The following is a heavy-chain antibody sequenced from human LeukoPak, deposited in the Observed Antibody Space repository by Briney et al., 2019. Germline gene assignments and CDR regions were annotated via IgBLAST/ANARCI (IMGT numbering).Heavy chain of an antibody. Sequence: PGGSLRLSCAASGFTFSSYGMHWVRQAPGKGLEWVAFIRYDGSNKYYADSVKGRFTISRDNSKNTLYLQMNSLRAEDTAVYYCAKDAVGADPALAAGYWGQGTLVTVSS. V-gene: IGHV3-30*02. J-gene: IGHJ4*02. CDR3: AKDAVGADPALAAGY. CDR2: IRYDGSNK. CDR1: GFTFSSYG. D-gene: IGHD5-18*01.